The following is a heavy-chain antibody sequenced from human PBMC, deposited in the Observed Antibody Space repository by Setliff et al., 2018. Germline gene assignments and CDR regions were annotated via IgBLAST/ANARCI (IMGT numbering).Heavy chain of an antibody. D-gene: IGHD6-13*01. Sequence: GSLRLSCAASGFTFSGYWMHWVRQAPGKGLVWVSRIDNHGSTTNYADSVKGRFTISRDNAKNTLYLQMSSLRAEDTAIYYCARVRVGSSWYDAFDVWGQGTMVTVSS. CDR2: IDNHGSTT. J-gene: IGHJ3*01. CDR1: GFTFSGYW. CDR3: ARVRVGSSWYDAFDV. V-gene: IGHV3-74*01.